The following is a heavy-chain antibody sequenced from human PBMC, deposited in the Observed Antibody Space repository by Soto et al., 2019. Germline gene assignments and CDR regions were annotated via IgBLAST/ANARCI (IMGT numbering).Heavy chain of an antibody. D-gene: IGHD2-2*01. J-gene: IGHJ6*02. CDR2: IYPGDSDT. CDR3: ARQHIVVVPAASAYYYYGMDV. Sequence: GESLKISCKGSGYSFTSYWIGWVRQMPGKGLEWVGIIYPGDSDTRYSPSFQGQVTISADKSISTAYLQWSSLKASDTAMYYCARQHIVVVPAASAYYYYGMDVWGQGTTVTVSS. V-gene: IGHV5-51*01. CDR1: GYSFTSYW.